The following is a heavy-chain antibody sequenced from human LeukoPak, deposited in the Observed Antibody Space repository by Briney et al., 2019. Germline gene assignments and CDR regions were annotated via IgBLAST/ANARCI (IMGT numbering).Heavy chain of an antibody. Sequence: PSETLSLTCTVSGGSISGFYWSWLRQPPGKGLEWIGYIHYSGSTNYNPSLKSRVTISVDTSKNQFSLKLNSVTAADTAVYYCARQDNDYPYYFDYWGQGTLVTLSS. D-gene: IGHD4-11*01. J-gene: IGHJ4*02. CDR2: IHYSGST. CDR3: ARQDNDYPYYFDY. V-gene: IGHV4-59*08. CDR1: GGSISGFY.